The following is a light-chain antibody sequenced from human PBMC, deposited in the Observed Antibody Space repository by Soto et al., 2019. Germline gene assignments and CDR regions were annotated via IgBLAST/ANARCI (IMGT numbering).Light chain of an antibody. V-gene: IGLV2-8*01. CDR1: SSDVGGHNY. J-gene: IGLJ2*01. Sequence: QSVLTQPPSASGSPGQSVTISCTGTSSDVGGHNYVSWYQQHPGKAPKLLIYEVIQRHSGVPDRFSGSKSGNTASLTVSGLQAEDEADSYCTSYAGSDNVIFGGGTKLTVL. CDR2: EVI. CDR3: TSYAGSDNVI.